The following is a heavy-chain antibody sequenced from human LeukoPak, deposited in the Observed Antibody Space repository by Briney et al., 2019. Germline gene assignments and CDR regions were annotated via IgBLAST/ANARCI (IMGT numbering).Heavy chain of an antibody. D-gene: IGHD3-22*01. V-gene: IGHV3-30*02. CDR2: IRYDGSNK. CDR3: AKDHLLEYYDSSGYYYV. CDR1: GFTFSSYG. J-gene: IGHJ4*02. Sequence: PGGSLRLSCAASGFTFSSYGMHWVRQAPGKGLEWVAFIRYDGSNKYYADSVKGRFTISRDNSKNTLYLQMNSLRAEDTAVYYCAKDHLLEYYDSSGYYYVWGQGTLVTVSS.